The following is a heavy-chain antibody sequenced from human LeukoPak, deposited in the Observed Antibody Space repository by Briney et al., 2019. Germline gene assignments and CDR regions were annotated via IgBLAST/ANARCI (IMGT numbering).Heavy chain of an antibody. D-gene: IGHD3-10*01. CDR2: IHYSGST. V-gene: IGHV4-59*12. Sequence: SETLSLTCTVSGGSITSYYWSWIRQPPGKGLEWIGCIHYSGSTNYNPSLKSRVTMSVDTSKNQFSLKLSSVTAADTAVYYCARGNGYYYGSGSYLGDYCMDVWGQGTTVTVSS. CDR1: GGSITSYY. CDR3: ARGNGYYYGSGSYLGDYCMDV. J-gene: IGHJ6*02.